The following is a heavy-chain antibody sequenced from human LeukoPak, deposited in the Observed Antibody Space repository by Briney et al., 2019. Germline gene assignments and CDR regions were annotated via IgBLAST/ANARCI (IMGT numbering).Heavy chain of an antibody. D-gene: IGHD3-22*01. CDR2: ISAYNGNT. CDR1: GYTFTSYG. Sequence: ASVKVSCKASGYTFTSYGISWVRQAPGQGLEWMGWISAYNGNTNYAQKLQGRVTMTTDTSTSTAYMELRSLRSDDTAVYYCARAPVVYYDSSGLPYYFDYWGQGTLVTVSS. V-gene: IGHV1-18*01. J-gene: IGHJ4*02. CDR3: ARAPVVYYDSSGLPYYFDY.